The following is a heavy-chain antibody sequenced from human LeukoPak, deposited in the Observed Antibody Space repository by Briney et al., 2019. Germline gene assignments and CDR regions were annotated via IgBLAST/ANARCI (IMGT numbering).Heavy chain of an antibody. CDR3: ARDRRLDY. V-gene: IGHV3-7*01. CDR1: GFTFSSHW. CDR2: MNEDGSDK. D-gene: IGHD1-1*01. J-gene: IGHJ4*02. Sequence: PGGSLRLSCAASGFTFSSHWMSWVRQAPGKGLEWVANMNEDGSDKYYVDSVKGRFTISRDNAKNSLYLQMNSLRAEDTAVYYCARDRRLDYWGQGTLVTVSS.